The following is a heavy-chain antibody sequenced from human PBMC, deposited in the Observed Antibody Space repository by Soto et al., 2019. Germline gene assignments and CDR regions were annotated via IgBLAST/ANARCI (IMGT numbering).Heavy chain of an antibody. J-gene: IGHJ4*02. Sequence: GGSLRLSCAASGFTFSSYAMSWVRQAPGKGLEWVSAISGSGGSTYYADSVKGRFTISRDNSKNTLYLQMNSLRAEDTAVYYYAKNEFWSGYSFGILEDWGQGTLVTVSS. CDR1: GFTFSSYA. V-gene: IGHV3-23*01. D-gene: IGHD3-3*01. CDR2: ISGSGGST. CDR3: AKNEFWSGYSFGILED.